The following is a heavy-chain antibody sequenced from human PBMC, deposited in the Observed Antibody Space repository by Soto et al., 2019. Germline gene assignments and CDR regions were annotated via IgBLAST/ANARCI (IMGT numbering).Heavy chain of an antibody. CDR1: GGSISSGDYY. CDR2: IADSAST. V-gene: IGHV4-30-4*01. CDR3: ARDIGVGP. Sequence: QVQLQESGPGLVKPSQTLSLTCTVSGGSISSGDYYWSWIRQPPGKGLEWIGYIADSASTYYNASLKRRVNTTLDTSKNQVSLKLTSVTAADTAVYYWARDIGVGPWGQGTLVTVSS. J-gene: IGHJ5*02. D-gene: IGHD2-8*01.